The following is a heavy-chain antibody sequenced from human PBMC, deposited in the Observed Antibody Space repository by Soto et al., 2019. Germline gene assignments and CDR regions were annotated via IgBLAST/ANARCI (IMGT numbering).Heavy chain of an antibody. Sequence: GESLKISCKGSGYSFTSYWIGWVRQMPGKGLEWMGIIYPGDSDTRYSPSFQGQVTISADKSISTAYLQWSSLKASDTAMYYCARARIRGVVVVAALFWGQGTLVTVSS. CDR1: GYSFTSYW. CDR3: ARARIRGVVVVAALF. CDR2: IYPGDSDT. V-gene: IGHV5-51*01. D-gene: IGHD2-15*01. J-gene: IGHJ4*02.